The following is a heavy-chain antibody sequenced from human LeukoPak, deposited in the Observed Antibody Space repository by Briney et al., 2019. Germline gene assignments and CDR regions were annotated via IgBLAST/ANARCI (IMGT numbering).Heavy chain of an antibody. V-gene: IGHV5-51*01. Sequence: GESLKISSKGSGYSFTSYWIGWVRQMRGKGLEWIGIIYPGDSDTRYSPSFQGQGTISADKSISTAYLQWSSVKASDTAMYYCARQGVDRSGGSCLVDYWGQGTLVTVSS. J-gene: IGHJ4*02. D-gene: IGHD2-15*01. CDR2: IYPGDSDT. CDR3: ARQGVDRSGGSCLVDY. CDR1: GYSFTSYW.